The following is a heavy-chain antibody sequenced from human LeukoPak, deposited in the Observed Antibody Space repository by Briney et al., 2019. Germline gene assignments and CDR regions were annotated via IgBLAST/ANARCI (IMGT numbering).Heavy chain of an antibody. J-gene: IGHJ4*02. Sequence: GGSLRLSCAASGFTFSSYAMHWVRQAPGKGLEWVAVISYDGSNKYYADSVKGRFTISRDNSKNTLYLQMNSLRAEDTAVYYCARDPRGYDFWSGYPRFYFDYWGQGTLVTVSS. V-gene: IGHV3-30*04. CDR3: ARDPRGYDFWSGYPRFYFDY. CDR1: GFTFSSYA. CDR2: ISYDGSNK. D-gene: IGHD3-3*01.